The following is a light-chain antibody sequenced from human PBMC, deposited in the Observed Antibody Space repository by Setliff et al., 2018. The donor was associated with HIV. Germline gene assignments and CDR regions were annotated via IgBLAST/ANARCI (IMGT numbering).Light chain of an antibody. CDR1: SSDIGSSKF. V-gene: IGLV2-14*03. Sequence: QSVLAQPASVSGSPGPSITISCTGTSSDIGSSKFVSWYQQHPGKAPKVMIYNVDKRPSGVSNRFSGSKSGNTASLTISGLQIEDEADYFCSSYSINNLYVFASGTKVTVL. J-gene: IGLJ1*01. CDR2: NVD. CDR3: SSYSINNLYV.